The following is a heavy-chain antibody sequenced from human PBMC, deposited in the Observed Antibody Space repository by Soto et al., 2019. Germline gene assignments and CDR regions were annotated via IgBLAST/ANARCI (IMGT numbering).Heavy chain of an antibody. CDR2: IYYSGSA. V-gene: IGHV4-59*08. CDR1: GGSISSYY. D-gene: IGHD1-26*01. CDR3: ASGWWEREGDVMDF. Sequence: SETLSVTCTVSGGSISSYYWSWSRQPPWKELQYIGYIYYSGSANYNPSLKSRVTISDDTSTNQFFLTLTSVTAADTAVYYCASGWWEREGDVMDFGGRGTTVTGS. J-gene: IGHJ6*02.